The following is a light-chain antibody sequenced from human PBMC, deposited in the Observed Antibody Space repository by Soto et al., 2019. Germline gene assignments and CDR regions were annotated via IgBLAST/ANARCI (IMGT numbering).Light chain of an antibody. Sequence: QSALTQPASVSGSPGQSITLSCTGTSRDVGSYNLVSWYQLHPGKAPKLMIYEGTKRPSGVSNRFSGSKSGSTASLTISGLQAEDEADYYCCSYAGSSSYVVFGGGTKLTVL. J-gene: IGLJ2*01. CDR2: EGT. V-gene: IGLV2-23*01. CDR3: CSYAGSSSYVV. CDR1: SRDVGSYNL.